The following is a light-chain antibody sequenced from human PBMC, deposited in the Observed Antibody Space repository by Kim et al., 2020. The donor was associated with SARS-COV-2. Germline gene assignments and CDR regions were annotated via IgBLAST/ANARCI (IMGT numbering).Light chain of an antibody. J-gene: IGKJ1*01. V-gene: IGKV3-20*01. CDR2: GAS. CDR1: QSVSNTY. Sequence: PAERATLSCRASQSVSNTYVAWYQQKPGQAPRLLIYGASRRATGIPDRFSGSGSETDFTLSISRLEPEDFAVYYCQQYSKSPHTFGQGTKVDIK. CDR3: QQYSKSPHT.